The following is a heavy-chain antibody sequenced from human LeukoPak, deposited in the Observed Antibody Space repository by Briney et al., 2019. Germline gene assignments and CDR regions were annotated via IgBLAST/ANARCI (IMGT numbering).Heavy chain of an antibody. CDR3: ARDRSRNYGYYFDF. CDR2: ISSSSKTI. Sequence: PGGSLRLSCAASGFTFSSYSMNWVRQAPGKGLEWVSYISSSSKTIYYADSVKGRFTISRDNAKNSLYLQMNSLRDEDSAVYYCARDRSRNYGYYFDFWGQGTLVSVSS. D-gene: IGHD4-11*01. V-gene: IGHV3-48*02. CDR1: GFTFSSYS. J-gene: IGHJ4*02.